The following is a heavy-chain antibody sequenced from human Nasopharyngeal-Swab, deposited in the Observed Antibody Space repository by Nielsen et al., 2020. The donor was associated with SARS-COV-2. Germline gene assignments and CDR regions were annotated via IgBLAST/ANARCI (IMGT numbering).Heavy chain of an antibody. Sequence: GGSLRLSCAASGFTFSSYGMHWVRQAPGRGLEWVAAISYDGSNKYYADSVKGRFTISRDNSKNTLYLQMNSLRADDTAVYYCAKDPSIVVVTAEYFQHWGQGTLVTVSS. CDR2: ISYDGSNK. V-gene: IGHV3-30*18. CDR3: AKDPSIVVVTAEYFQH. CDR1: GFTFSSYG. J-gene: IGHJ1*01. D-gene: IGHD2-21*02.